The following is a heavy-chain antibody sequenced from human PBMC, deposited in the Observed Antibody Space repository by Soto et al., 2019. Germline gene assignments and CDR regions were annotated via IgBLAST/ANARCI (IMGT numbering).Heavy chain of an antibody. CDR1: GYTFTSYA. D-gene: IGHD1-26*01. J-gene: IGHJ4*02. Sequence: ASVKASCKASGYTFTSYAMHWVRQAPGQRLEWMGWINAGNGNTKYSQKFQGRVTITRDTSASTAYMELSSLGSEDTAVYYCARGRELLGSHFDYWGQGTLVTVSS. V-gene: IGHV1-3*01. CDR3: ARGRELLGSHFDY. CDR2: INAGNGNT.